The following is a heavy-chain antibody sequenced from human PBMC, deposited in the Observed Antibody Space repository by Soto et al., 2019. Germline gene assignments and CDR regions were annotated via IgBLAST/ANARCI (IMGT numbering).Heavy chain of an antibody. Sequence: GGSLRLSCAASGFTFSSYGMHWARQAPGKGLEWVAVISYDGSNKYYADSVKGRFTISRDNSKNTLYLQMNSLRAEDTAVYYCATPPEGYCTNGVCYTTLFYWGQGTLVTVSS. V-gene: IGHV3-30*03. CDR1: GFTFSSYG. CDR3: ATPPEGYCTNGVCYTTLFY. J-gene: IGHJ4*02. D-gene: IGHD2-8*01. CDR2: ISYDGSNK.